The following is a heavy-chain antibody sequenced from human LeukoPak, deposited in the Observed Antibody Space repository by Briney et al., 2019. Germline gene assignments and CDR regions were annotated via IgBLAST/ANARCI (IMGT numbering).Heavy chain of an antibody. CDR2: INSDGINT. Sequence: PGGSLRLSCAASGFTFSNYWMHWVRQAPGKGLVWVSRINSDGINTSYADSAKGRFTISRDNAKNTLNLQMNSLRAEDTAVYYCAKDGYSYGYRSRDRPYFDYWGQGTLVTVSS. CDR1: GFTFSNYW. J-gene: IGHJ4*02. CDR3: AKDGYSYGYRSRDRPYFDY. V-gene: IGHV3-74*01. D-gene: IGHD5-18*01.